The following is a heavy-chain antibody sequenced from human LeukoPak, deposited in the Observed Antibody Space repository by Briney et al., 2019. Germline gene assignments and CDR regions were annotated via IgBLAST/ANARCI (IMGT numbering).Heavy chain of an antibody. CDR1: VGTISTSNYY. CDR2: IFYSGSA. Sequence: PSETLSLTCTVSVGTISTSNYYWRWIRQPPGKVLMRIANIFYSGSAYYIPSLKSLVTISLDTSNNQFSLKLSSVTAADTAVYYCARRVRRYFGWLYSWLDPWGQGTLVTVSS. D-gene: IGHD3-9*01. V-gene: IGHV4-39*07. J-gene: IGHJ5*02. CDR3: ARRVRRYFGWLYSWLDP.